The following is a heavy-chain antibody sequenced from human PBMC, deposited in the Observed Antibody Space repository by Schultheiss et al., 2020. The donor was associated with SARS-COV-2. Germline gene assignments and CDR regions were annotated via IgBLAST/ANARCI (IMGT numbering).Heavy chain of an antibody. Sequence: GSLRLSCAVYGGSFSGYYWSWIRQPPGKGLEWIGYIYYSGSTYYNPSLKSRVTISVDTSKNQFSLKLSSVTAADTAVYYCVRTTRIVGATTFGALFDYWGQGTLVTVSS. CDR2: IYYSGST. J-gene: IGHJ4*02. V-gene: IGHV4-34*01. D-gene: IGHD1-26*01. CDR1: GGSFSGYY. CDR3: VRTTRIVGATTFGALFDY.